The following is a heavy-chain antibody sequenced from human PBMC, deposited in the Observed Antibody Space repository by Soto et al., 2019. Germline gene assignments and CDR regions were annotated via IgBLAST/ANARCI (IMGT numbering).Heavy chain of an antibody. J-gene: IGHJ6*02. V-gene: IGHV3-33*01. CDR2: IWYDGSNK. D-gene: IGHD3-3*01. CDR3: ARERTGVVIMEDYYYYYGMDV. Sequence: GGSLRLSCAASGFTFSSYGMHWVRQAPGKGLEWVAVIWYDGSNKYYADSVKGRFTISRDNSKNTLYLQMNSLRAEDTAVYYCARERTGVVIMEDYYYYYGMDVWGQGTTVT. CDR1: GFTFSSYG.